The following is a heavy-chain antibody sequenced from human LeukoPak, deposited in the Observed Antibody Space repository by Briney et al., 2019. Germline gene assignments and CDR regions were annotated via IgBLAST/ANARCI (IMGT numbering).Heavy chain of an antibody. V-gene: IGHV3-23*01. D-gene: IGHD3-22*01. CDR3: AKGSMYYDSSGYYKEIETSDY. Sequence: PGGSLRLSCAASGFTFRSYAMSWVRQAPGKELEWVSAISGSGGRTYYADSVKGRLNISRGHYKNKVYLQINSLRAEDTAVYYCAKGSMYYDSSGYYKEIETSDYWGQGTLVTGSS. CDR2: ISGSGGRT. J-gene: IGHJ4*02. CDR1: GFTFRSYA.